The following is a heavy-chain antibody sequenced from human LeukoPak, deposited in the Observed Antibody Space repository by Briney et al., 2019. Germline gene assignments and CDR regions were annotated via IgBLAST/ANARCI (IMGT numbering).Heavy chain of an antibody. CDR2: INSDGTST. D-gene: IGHD3-22*01. Sequence: PGGSLRLSCAASGFTFSNCWMHWVRHSPGKGLVWVSRINSDGTSTTYADSVKGRFTISRDNAKNTLYLQMNSLRAEDTAVYYCAATYYDSSGHKGRIDYWGQGTLLTVSS. J-gene: IGHJ4*02. CDR3: AATYYDSSGHKGRIDY. V-gene: IGHV3-74*01. CDR1: GFTFSNCW.